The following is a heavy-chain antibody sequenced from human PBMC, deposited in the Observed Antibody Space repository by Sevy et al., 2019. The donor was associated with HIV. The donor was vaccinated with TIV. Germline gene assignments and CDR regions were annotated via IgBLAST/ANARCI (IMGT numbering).Heavy chain of an antibody. Sequence: GGSLRLSCAASEFTSSSYNMNWVRQAPGKGLEWVSSISGSSNYIYYAESVKGRFRISRDNVKDTLYLQMNSLRAEDTAVYYCARVPPDGGYDYFDYWGQGTLVTVSS. J-gene: IGHJ4*02. CDR3: ARVPPDGGYDYFDY. CDR2: ISGSSNYI. D-gene: IGHD1-26*01. V-gene: IGHV3-21*06. CDR1: EFTSSSYN.